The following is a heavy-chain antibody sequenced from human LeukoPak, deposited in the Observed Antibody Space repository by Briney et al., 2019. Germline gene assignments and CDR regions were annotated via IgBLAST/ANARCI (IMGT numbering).Heavy chain of an antibody. D-gene: IGHD2-15*01. CDR1: GYTLSDYY. Sequence: GASLKVSCEASGYTLSDYYIYWVRQAPGQGLEWLGWLNPHSGGTNYAQKFQGRVTLTRDTSSSTAYMELIRLRSDDTAVYYCARDGTFDIWGQGTMVTVSS. J-gene: IGHJ3*02. CDR2: LNPHSGGT. CDR3: ARDGTFDI. V-gene: IGHV1-2*02.